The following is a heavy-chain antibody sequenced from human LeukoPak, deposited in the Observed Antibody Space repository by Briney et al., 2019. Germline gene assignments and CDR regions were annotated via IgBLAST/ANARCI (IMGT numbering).Heavy chain of an antibody. CDR1: GYTFTSYG. CDR3: AGAHYDSSGYSALRWFDP. J-gene: IGHJ5*02. V-gene: IGHV7-4-1*02. D-gene: IGHD3-22*01. CDR2: INTNTGNP. Sequence: GASVKVSCKASGYTFTSYGISWVRQAPGQGLEWMGWINTNTGNPTYAQGFTGRFVFSLDTSVSTAYLQISSLKAEDTAVYYCAGAHYDSSGYSALRWFDPWGQGTLVTVSS.